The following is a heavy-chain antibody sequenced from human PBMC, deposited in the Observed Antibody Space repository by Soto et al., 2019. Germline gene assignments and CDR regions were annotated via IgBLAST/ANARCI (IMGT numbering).Heavy chain of an antibody. CDR1: GFTFSSYA. V-gene: IGHV3-23*01. CDR2: ISGSGGST. Sequence: GSLRLSCAASGFTFSSYAMSWVRQAPGKGLEWVSAISGSGGSTYYADSVKGRFTISRDNSKNTLYLQMNSLRAEETAVYYCAKGYGYSGYDKHFDYWAHGTLVTVSS. CDR3: AKGYGYSGYDKHFDY. D-gene: IGHD5-12*01. J-gene: IGHJ4*01.